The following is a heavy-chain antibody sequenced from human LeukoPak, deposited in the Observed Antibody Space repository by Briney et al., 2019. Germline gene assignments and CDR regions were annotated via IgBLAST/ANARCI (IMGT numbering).Heavy chain of an antibody. Sequence: GASVKVSCKASGYTFTSYDINWVRQATGQGLEWMGWMNPNSGNTGYAQKFQGRVTMTRNTSISTAYMELSSLRSEDTAVYYCARELYYYGSGSYYLGYWGQGTLVTVSS. J-gene: IGHJ4*02. CDR1: GYTFTSYD. D-gene: IGHD3-10*01. CDR3: ARELYYYGSGSYYLGY. CDR2: MNPNSGNT. V-gene: IGHV1-8*01.